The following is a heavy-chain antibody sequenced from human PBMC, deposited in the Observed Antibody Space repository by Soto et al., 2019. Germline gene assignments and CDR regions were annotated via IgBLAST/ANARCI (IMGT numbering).Heavy chain of an antibody. V-gene: IGHV3-23*01. CDR1: GFTFSSYA. Sequence: GGSLRLSCAASGFTFSSYAMSWVRQAPGKGLEWVSAISGSGGSTYYADSVKGRFTISRDNSKNTLYLQMNSLRAEDTAVYYCAKDRSLSRYQLLSNYGMDVWGQGTTVTVSS. J-gene: IGHJ6*02. D-gene: IGHD2-2*01. CDR2: ISGSGGST. CDR3: AKDRSLSRYQLLSNYGMDV.